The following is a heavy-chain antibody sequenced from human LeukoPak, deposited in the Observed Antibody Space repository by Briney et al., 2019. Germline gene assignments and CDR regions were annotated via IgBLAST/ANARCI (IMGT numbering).Heavy chain of an antibody. J-gene: IGHJ4*02. Sequence: SFTSYWIGWIRQPPGKGLEWIGSIYYSGSTYYNPSLKSRVTISVDTSKNQFSLKLSSVTAADTAVYYCARSSTVVIDYWGQGTLVTVSS. CDR3: ARSSTVVIDY. CDR2: IYYSGST. V-gene: IGHV4-39*01. CDR1: SFTSYW. D-gene: IGHD4-23*01.